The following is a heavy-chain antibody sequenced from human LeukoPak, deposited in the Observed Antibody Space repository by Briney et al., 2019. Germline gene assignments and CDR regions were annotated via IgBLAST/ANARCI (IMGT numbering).Heavy chain of an antibody. Sequence: GASVKVSCKASGYTFTAYFIHWVRQAPGQGLEWMGWIVPNSGGTSYAQKFQGRVTMTRDTSITTAYMELSRLRSDDTAVYHCASGSYSHYYYYYMDVWGRGTTVTVSS. D-gene: IGHD2-21*01. J-gene: IGHJ6*03. CDR2: IVPNSGGT. CDR1: GYTFTAYF. V-gene: IGHV1-2*02. CDR3: ASGSYSHYYYYYMDV.